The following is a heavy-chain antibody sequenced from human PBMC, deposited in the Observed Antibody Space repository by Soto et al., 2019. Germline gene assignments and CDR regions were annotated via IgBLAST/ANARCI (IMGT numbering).Heavy chain of an antibody. CDR1: GFTFSSYA. J-gene: IGHJ4*02. CDR2: ISGSGGST. Sequence: PGGSLRLSCAASGFTFSSYAMSWVRQAPGKGLEWVSAISGSGGSTYYADSVKGRFTISRDNSKNTLYLQMNSLGAEDTAVYYCAKPYDFWSGYRPTFYFDYWGQGTLVTVSS. V-gene: IGHV3-23*01. CDR3: AKPYDFWSGYRPTFYFDY. D-gene: IGHD3-3*01.